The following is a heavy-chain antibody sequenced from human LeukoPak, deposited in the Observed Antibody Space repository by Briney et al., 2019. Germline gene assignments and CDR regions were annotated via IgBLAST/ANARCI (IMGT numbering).Heavy chain of an antibody. CDR1: GFTFSSYS. Sequence: GGSLRLSCAASGFTFSSYSMNWVRQAPGKGLEWVSSISSSSSYIYYSDSVKGRFTISRDNAKNSLYLQMNSLRAEDTAVYYCARFHANRWYYGMDVWGQGTTVTVSS. D-gene: IGHD6-13*01. V-gene: IGHV3-21*01. CDR2: ISSSSSYI. CDR3: ARFHANRWYYGMDV. J-gene: IGHJ6*02.